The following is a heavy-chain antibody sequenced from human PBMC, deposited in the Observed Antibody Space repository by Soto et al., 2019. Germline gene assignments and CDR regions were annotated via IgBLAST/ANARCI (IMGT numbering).Heavy chain of an antibody. Sequence: SETLSLTCSVSGGSIREGGYYWAWIRQRPGKGLEWMGFIYFTGKTNYNPSFESRLSMSVDMSRSQLSLRLTSVTAADTAVYFCAKDPSTQPNPAVTPGWFDPWGPGILVTVSS. CDR2: IYFTGKT. CDR3: AKDPSTQPNPAVTPGWFDP. J-gene: IGHJ5*02. D-gene: IGHD6-25*01. V-gene: IGHV4-31*03. CDR1: GGSIREGGYY.